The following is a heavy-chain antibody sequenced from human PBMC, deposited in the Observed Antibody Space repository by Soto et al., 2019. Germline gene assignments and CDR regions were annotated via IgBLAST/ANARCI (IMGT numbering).Heavy chain of an antibody. J-gene: IGHJ4*02. CDR2: SYYSGRT. CDR3: ARHPGYGLYYFDY. V-gene: IGHV4-59*08. Sequence: PSETLSLTCIVSGGSINNYYWSWIRQPPGKGLEWIGYSYYSGRTSYNPSLKSRVTISVDTSKSQFSLKLSSVTAADTAVYYCARHPGYGLYYFDYWGQGTLVTVSS. CDR1: GGSINNYY. D-gene: IGHD5-18*01.